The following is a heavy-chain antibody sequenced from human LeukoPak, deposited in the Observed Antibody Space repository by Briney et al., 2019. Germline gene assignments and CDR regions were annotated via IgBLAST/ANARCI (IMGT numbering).Heavy chain of an antibody. V-gene: IGHV4-61*02. D-gene: IGHD6-13*01. Sequence: SETLSLTCTVSGGSISSGSYYWSWIRQPAGKGLEWIGRIYTSGSTNYNPSLKSRVTISVDTSKNQFSLKLSSVTAADTAVYYCARLPQSSSWFVSDYWGQGTLVTVSS. J-gene: IGHJ4*02. CDR3: ARLPQSSSWFVSDY. CDR2: IYTSGST. CDR1: GGSISSGSYY.